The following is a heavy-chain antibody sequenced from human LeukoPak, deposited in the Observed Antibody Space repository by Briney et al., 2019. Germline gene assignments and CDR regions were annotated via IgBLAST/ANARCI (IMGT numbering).Heavy chain of an antibody. Sequence: SETLSLTCTVSGGSISSGSYYWSWIRQPAGKGLEWIGRIYTSGSTNYNPSLKSRVTISVDTSKNQFSLKLSSVTAADTAVYYCARAKRELLKYYFDYWGQGTLVTVSS. CDR1: GGSISSGSYY. V-gene: IGHV4-61*02. J-gene: IGHJ4*02. D-gene: IGHD1-26*01. CDR3: ARAKRELLKYYFDY. CDR2: IYTSGST.